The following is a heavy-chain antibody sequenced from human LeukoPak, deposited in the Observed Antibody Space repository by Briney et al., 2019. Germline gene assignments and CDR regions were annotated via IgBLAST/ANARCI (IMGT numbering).Heavy chain of an antibody. J-gene: IGHJ6*03. V-gene: IGHV4-59*02. CDR3: ARGYSGYDSAYYYYYYMDV. CDR2: IYYSGST. D-gene: IGHD5-12*01. CDR1: GGSVSSYY. Sequence: SETLSLTCTVSGGSVSSYYWSWIRQPPGKGLEWIGYIYYSGSTNYNPSLKSRVTISVDTSKNQFSLKLSSVTAADTAVYYCARGYSGYDSAYYYYYYMDVWGKGTTVTVSS.